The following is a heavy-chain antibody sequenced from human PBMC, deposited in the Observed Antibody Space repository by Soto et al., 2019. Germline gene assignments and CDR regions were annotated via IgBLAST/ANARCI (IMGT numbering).Heavy chain of an antibody. CDR1: GFSLSTSGVG. CDR2: IYWDDDK. Sequence: QITLKESGPTLVKPTQTLTLTCTFSGFSLSTSGVGVGWVRQPPGKALEWLALIYWDDDKRYSPSLKSRLTITKDTSKNQVVFTMTNMDPVDTATYYCVHSRCGGDCLQSYSSHYYHGMDVWGQGTTVTVSS. V-gene: IGHV2-5*02. D-gene: IGHD2-21*02. CDR3: VHSRCGGDCLQSYSSHYYHGMDV. J-gene: IGHJ6*02.